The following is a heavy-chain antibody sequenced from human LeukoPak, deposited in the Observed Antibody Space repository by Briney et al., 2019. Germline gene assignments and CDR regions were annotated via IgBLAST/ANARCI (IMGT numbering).Heavy chain of an antibody. Sequence: RPSETLSLTCAVYGGSFSGYYWSWIRQPPGKGLEWIGEINHSGSTNYNPSLKSRVTISVDTSKNQLSLKLSSVTAADTAVYYCARVGSDFVVITTRHDAFDIWGQGTMDTVSS. J-gene: IGHJ3*02. D-gene: IGHD3-22*01. CDR1: GGSFSGYY. CDR2: INHSGST. V-gene: IGHV4-34*01. CDR3: ARVGSDFVVITTRHDAFDI.